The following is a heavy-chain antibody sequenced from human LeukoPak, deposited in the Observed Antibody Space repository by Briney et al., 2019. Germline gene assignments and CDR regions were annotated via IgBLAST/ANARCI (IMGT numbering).Heavy chain of an antibody. J-gene: IGHJ4*02. CDR1: GYTFTSYG. CDR3: ARETLYYDILTGYPDY. D-gene: IGHD3-9*01. V-gene: IGHV1-18*04. CDR2: ISAYNGNT. Sequence: ASVKVSCKASGYTFTSYGISWVRQAPGQGLEWMGWISAYNGNTNYAQKLQGRVTMTTDTSTSTAYMELRSLGSDDTAVYYCARETLYYDILTGYPDYWGQGTLVTVSS.